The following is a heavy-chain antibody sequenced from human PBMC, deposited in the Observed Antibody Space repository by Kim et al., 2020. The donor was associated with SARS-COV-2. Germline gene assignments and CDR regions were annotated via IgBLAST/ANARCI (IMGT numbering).Heavy chain of an antibody. D-gene: IGHD5-12*01. CDR3: ARGWMPDY. CDR2: GSLK. Sequence: GSLKGYGDSVKGRFTISRDNAKSSRSLRMNSLRPEDTGVYFCARGWMPDYWGQGALVTVSS. V-gene: IGHV3-7*04. J-gene: IGHJ4*02.